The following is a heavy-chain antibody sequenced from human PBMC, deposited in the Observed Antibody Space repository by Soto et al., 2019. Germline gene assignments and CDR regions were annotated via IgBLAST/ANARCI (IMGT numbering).Heavy chain of an antibody. Sequence: PSETLSLTCTVSGGSISSYYWSWIRQPPGKGLEWIGYIYYSGSTNYNPSLKSRVTISVDTSKNQFSLKLSSVTAADTAVYYCARQERGYSGYITAFFDYWGQGTLVTVSS. CDR1: GGSISSYY. J-gene: IGHJ4*02. CDR2: IYYSGST. CDR3: ARQERGYSGYITAFFDY. D-gene: IGHD5-12*01. V-gene: IGHV4-59*08.